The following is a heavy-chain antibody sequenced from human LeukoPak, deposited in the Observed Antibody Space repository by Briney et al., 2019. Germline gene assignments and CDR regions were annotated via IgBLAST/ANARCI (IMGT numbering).Heavy chain of an antibody. CDR2: IYYSGST. CDR1: GGSISSYY. V-gene: IGHV4-59*08. CDR3: ARLSDSGAFDI. D-gene: IGHD3-10*01. Sequence: SEALSLTCTVSGGSISSYYWSWIRQPPGKGLEWIGYIYYSGSTNYNPSLKSRVTISVDTSKNQFSLKLSSVTAADTAVYYCARLSDSGAFDIWGQGTMVTVSS. J-gene: IGHJ3*02.